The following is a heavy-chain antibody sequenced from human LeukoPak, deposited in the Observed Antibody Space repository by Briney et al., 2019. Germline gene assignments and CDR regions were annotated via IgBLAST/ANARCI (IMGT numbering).Heavy chain of an antibody. CDR2: IYYSGST. CDR3: ARHFLYFDWLYYFDY. J-gene: IGHJ4*02. D-gene: IGHD3-9*01. Sequence: PSETLSLTCTVSGGSISSSSYYWGWIRQPPGKGLEWIGSIYYSGSTYYNPSLKSRVTISVDTSKNQFSLKLSSVTAADTAVYYCARHFLYFDWLYYFDYWGQGTLVTVSS. V-gene: IGHV4-39*01. CDR1: GGSISSSSYY.